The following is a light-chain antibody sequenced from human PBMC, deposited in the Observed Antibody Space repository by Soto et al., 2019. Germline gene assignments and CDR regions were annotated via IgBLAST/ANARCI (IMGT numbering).Light chain of an antibody. V-gene: IGLV2-14*01. CDR3: TSFTTTNIWV. J-gene: IGLJ3*02. Sequence: QSVLTQPASVSGSPGQSITISCTGTSRDIGVYNYVSWYQQYPGKAPKLIICEVTNRPSGVSSRFSGSKSGSTASLTISGLRPEDEADYYCTSFTTTNIWVFGGGTKVTVL. CDR1: SRDIGVYNY. CDR2: EVT.